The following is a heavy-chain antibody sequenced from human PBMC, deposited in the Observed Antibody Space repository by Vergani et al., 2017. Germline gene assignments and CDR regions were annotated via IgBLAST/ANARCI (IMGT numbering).Heavy chain of an antibody. CDR2: IYHSGTT. CDR3: ARDQDDYDILTGYRYWYFDL. CDR1: GGSVSSSSW. V-gene: IGHV4-4*03. Sequence: QMQLQESGPGLVKPPGTLSLTCAVSGGSVSSSSWWSWVRQPPGKGLEWIGEIYHSGTTNFNPSLKSRVTMSIDKSKNQFSLKLSSVTAADTAIYYCARDQDDYDILTGYRYWYFDLWGRGTLVTVSS. J-gene: IGHJ2*01. D-gene: IGHD3-9*01.